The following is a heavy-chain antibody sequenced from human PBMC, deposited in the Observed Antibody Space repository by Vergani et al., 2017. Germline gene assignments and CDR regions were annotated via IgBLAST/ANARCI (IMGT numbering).Heavy chain of an antibody. CDR2: INQIGST. Sequence: QVQLQQWGAGLLKPSETLSLTCAVYGGSFSGYYWSCIRQPPGKGLELIGEINQIGSTNYNPSLKSRVTISVDPSKNQFSLKLSSVTAADTAVYYCAGVGGRIAEAVPYGGYYYYGMDVWGQGTTVTVSS. CDR3: AGVGGRIAEAVPYGGYYYYGMDV. V-gene: IGHV4-34*01. J-gene: IGHJ6*02. CDR1: GGSFSGYY. D-gene: IGHD6-13*01.